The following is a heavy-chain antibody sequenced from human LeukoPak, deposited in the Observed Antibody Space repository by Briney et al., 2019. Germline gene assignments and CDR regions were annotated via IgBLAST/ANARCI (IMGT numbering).Heavy chain of an antibody. Sequence: SETLSLTCTVSGYSISSGYYWGWIRQPPGKGLEWIGYIYYSGSTNYNPSLKSRVTISVETSKNEFSLKLRSVTAADTAVYYCARGGDDYGDTEVFWGQGTLVTVSS. CDR2: IYYSGST. CDR1: GYSISSGYY. V-gene: IGHV4-61*05. J-gene: IGHJ4*02. CDR3: ARGGDDYGDTEVF. D-gene: IGHD4-17*01.